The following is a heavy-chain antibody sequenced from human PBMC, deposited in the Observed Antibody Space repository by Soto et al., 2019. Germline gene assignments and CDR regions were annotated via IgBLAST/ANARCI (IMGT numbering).Heavy chain of an antibody. J-gene: IGHJ4*02. V-gene: IGHV3-9*01. CDR3: AKTRDTMVRGVIRSLVSGLDY. CDR1: GFTFDDYA. Sequence: GGSLRLSCAASGFTFDDYAMHWVRQAPGKGLEWVSGISWNSGSIGYADSVKGRFTISRDNAKNSLYLQMNRLRAEDTALYYCAKTRDTMVRGVIRSLVSGLDYWGQGTLVTVSS. D-gene: IGHD3-10*01. CDR2: ISWNSGSI.